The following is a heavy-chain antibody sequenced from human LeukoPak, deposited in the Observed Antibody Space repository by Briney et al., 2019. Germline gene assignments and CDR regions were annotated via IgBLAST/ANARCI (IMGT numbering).Heavy chain of an antibody. CDR2: IYYSGST. V-gene: IGHV4-59*01. D-gene: IGHD5-24*01. CDR1: GVSLSSYY. J-gene: IGHJ5*02. CDR3: ARSWRWLQFDR. Sequence: PSETLSLTCTVSGVSLSSYYWSWIRQPPGKGLEWIGYIYYSGSTNYNPSLKSRVTISVETTKNQTSLKQSSIIAADTAVYYCARSWRWLQFDRWGQGTMVTVSS.